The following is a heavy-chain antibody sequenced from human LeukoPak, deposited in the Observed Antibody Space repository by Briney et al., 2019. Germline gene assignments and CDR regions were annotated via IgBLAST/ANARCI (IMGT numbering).Heavy chain of an antibody. Sequence: GGSLRLSCAASGFTFSSYSMNWVRQAPGKGLEWVSSISSSSSYIYYADSVKGRFTISRDNAKNSLYLQMNSLRAEDTAVYYCARVFHSSGLYYYMDVWGKGTTVTISS. CDR1: GFTFSSYS. CDR3: ARVFHSSGLYYYMDV. V-gene: IGHV3-21*01. CDR2: ISSSSSYI. D-gene: IGHD6-19*01. J-gene: IGHJ6*03.